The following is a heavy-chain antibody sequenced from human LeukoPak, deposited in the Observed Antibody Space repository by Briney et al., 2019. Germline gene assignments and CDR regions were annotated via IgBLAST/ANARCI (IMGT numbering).Heavy chain of an antibody. CDR3: ARAKIDYGAAFDI. CDR1: GGSISSSDYY. Sequence: SQTLSLTCTVSGGSISSSDYYWSWIRQPPGKGLEWIGYIYYSGSTYYNPSLKSRVIISVDTSKNQFSLKLSSVTAADTAVYYCARAKIDYGAAFDIWGQGTMVTVSS. J-gene: IGHJ3*02. V-gene: IGHV4-30-4*01. D-gene: IGHD4-17*01. CDR2: IYYSGST.